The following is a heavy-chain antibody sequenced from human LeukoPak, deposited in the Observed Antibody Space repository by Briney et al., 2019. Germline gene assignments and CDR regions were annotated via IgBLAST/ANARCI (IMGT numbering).Heavy chain of an antibody. Sequence: SETLSLTCTVSGGSISSYYWSWIRQPPGKGLEWIGYIYYSGSTNYNPSLKSRVTISVDTSKNQFSLKLSSVTAADTAVYYCARDKALLWFGDFYVDVWGKGTTVTVSS. CDR1: GGSISSYY. D-gene: IGHD3-10*01. CDR3: ARDKALLWFGDFYVDV. CDR2: IYYSGST. J-gene: IGHJ6*03. V-gene: IGHV4-59*01.